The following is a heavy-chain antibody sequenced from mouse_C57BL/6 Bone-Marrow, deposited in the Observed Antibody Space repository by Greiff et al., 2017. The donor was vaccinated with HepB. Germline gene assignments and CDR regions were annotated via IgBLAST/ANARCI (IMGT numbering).Heavy chain of an antibody. V-gene: IGHV1-61*01. Sequence: VQLQQPGAELVRPGSSVKLSCKASGYTFTSYWMDWVKQRPGQGLEWIGNIYPSDSETHYNQKFKDKATLTVDKTSSTTYMQLSSLTSEDSAVYYCAREDHYGSGYFDYWGQGTTLTVSS. CDR2: IYPSDSET. CDR3: AREDHYGSGYFDY. D-gene: IGHD1-1*01. J-gene: IGHJ2*01. CDR1: GYTFTSYW.